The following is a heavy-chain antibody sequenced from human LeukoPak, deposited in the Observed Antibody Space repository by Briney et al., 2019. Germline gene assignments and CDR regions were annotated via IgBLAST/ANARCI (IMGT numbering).Heavy chain of an antibody. CDR3: ARLAVVIRGVYNWFDP. J-gene: IGHJ5*02. Sequence: SETLSLTCTVSGGSISSSSYYRGWIRQPPGKGLEWIGSIYYSGSTYYNPSLKSRVTISVDTSKNQFSLKLSSVTAADTAVYYCARLAVVIRGVYNWFDPWGQGTLVTVSS. V-gene: IGHV4-39*01. D-gene: IGHD3-22*01. CDR1: GGSISSSSYY. CDR2: IYYSGST.